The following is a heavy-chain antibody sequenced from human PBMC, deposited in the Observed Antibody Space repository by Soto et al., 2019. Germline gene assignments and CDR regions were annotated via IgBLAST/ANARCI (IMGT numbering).Heavy chain of an antibody. CDR3: ARRRGMYYYDSSGYYSDAFDY. CDR1: GGSFSGYY. Sequence: QVQLQQWGAGLLKPSETLSLTCAVYGGSFSGYYWSWIRQPPGKGLELIGEINHSGSTNYNPSLKSRVTISVDTSKNHFSLKLSSVTAADTAVYYCARRRGMYYYDSSGYYSDAFDYWGQGTLVTVSS. D-gene: IGHD3-22*01. V-gene: IGHV4-34*01. J-gene: IGHJ4*02. CDR2: INHSGST.